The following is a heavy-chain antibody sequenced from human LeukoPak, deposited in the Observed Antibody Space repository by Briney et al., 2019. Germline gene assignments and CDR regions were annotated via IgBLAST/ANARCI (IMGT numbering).Heavy chain of an antibody. Sequence: PGGSLRLSCAASGFTFSSYAMNWVRQAPGKGLEWVSYISSSSSTIYYADSVKGRFTISRDNAKNSLYLQMNSLRDEDTAVYYCARPPITMISWGYYFDYWGQGTLVTVSS. CDR2: ISSSSSTI. J-gene: IGHJ4*02. CDR1: GFTFSSYA. CDR3: ARPPITMISWGYYFDY. V-gene: IGHV3-48*02. D-gene: IGHD3-22*01.